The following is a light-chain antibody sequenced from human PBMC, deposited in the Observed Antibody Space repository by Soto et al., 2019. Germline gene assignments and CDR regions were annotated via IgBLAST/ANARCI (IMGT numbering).Light chain of an antibody. Sequence: DIQIAQSPASLSSSIVDRLTITCRPSQSISSYLNWYQQKPGKAPKLLIYAASSLQSGVPSRFSGSGSGTDFTLTISSLQPEDFATYYCQQSYSTPITFGQGTRLEIK. J-gene: IGKJ5*01. CDR2: AAS. CDR1: QSISSY. CDR3: QQSYSTPIT. V-gene: IGKV1-39*01.